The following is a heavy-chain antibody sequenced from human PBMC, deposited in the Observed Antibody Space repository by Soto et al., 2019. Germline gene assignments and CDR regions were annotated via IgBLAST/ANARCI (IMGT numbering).Heavy chain of an antibody. V-gene: IGHV1-18*01. CDR1: DYTFTRYG. D-gene: IGHD2-8*01. J-gene: IGHJ6*02. Sequence: QGHLVQSEAEVKKSGASVKVSCKASDYTFTRYGISWVRQAPGQGLEWMGWISGYNGDTNYAQKFQGRVSMTIDTSKTPAYMELRRLTSDDTAVYYCAKNGQPPYYYYGLDVWGQGTKVTVSS. CDR2: ISGYNGDT. CDR3: AKNGQPPYYYYGLDV.